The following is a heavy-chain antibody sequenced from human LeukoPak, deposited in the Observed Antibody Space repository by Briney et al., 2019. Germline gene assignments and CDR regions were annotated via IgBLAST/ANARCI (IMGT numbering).Heavy chain of an antibody. CDR2: ISGSGGST. Sequence: PGGSLRLSCAASGFTFSSYATSWVRQAPGKGLEWVSAISGSGGSTYYADSVKGRFTISRDNSKNTLYLQMNSLRAEDTAVYHCAKELYSGSYFDYWGQGTLITVSS. CDR1: GFTFSSYA. CDR3: AKELYSGSYFDY. J-gene: IGHJ4*02. V-gene: IGHV3-23*01. D-gene: IGHD1-26*01.